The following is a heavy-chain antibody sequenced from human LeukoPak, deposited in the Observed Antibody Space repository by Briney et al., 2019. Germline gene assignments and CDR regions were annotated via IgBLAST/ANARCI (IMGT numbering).Heavy chain of an antibody. CDR2: IIPVFGTA. CDR3: AKQGAARQDYYMDV. CDR1: GGSFSSYA. J-gene: IGHJ6*03. V-gene: IGHV1-69*06. Sequence: GASVKVSCKAFGGSFSSYAISWVRQAPGQGLEWMGRIIPVFGTANYAQKFQERVTITADTVSNTAYLEVTSLTSDDTALYFCAKQGAARQDYYMDVWGNGTTVTVSS. D-gene: IGHD5-18*01.